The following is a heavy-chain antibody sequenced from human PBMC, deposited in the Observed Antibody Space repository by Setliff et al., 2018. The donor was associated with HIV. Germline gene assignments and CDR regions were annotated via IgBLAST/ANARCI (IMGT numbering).Heavy chain of an antibody. CDR2: IIPIYGTA. Sequence: GASVKVSCKASGDIFSRYGISWVRQAPGQGLVWMGGIIPIYGTANSAQKFQGRVTITADESTSTAYMELSTLRSEDTAVYFCARDGGYNGHQWFGDAFDIWGQGTMVTVSS. CDR1: GDIFSRYG. V-gene: IGHV1-69*13. CDR3: ARDGGYNGHQWFGDAFDI. D-gene: IGHD3-10*01. J-gene: IGHJ3*02.